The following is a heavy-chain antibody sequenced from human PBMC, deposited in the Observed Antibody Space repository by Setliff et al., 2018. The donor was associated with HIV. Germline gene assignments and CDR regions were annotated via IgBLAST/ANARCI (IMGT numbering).Heavy chain of an antibody. Sequence: PSETLSLTCAVFGTSFSGYYFSWIRQPPGKGLEWIGEVNYSGSTNCNPSLKSRVSISVDTSKTQFSLKLSSVTAADTAVYYCARGGLVVATIWDAFDLWGQGTMVTVSS. D-gene: IGHD5-12*01. CDR2: VNYSGST. CDR3: ARGGLVVATIWDAFDL. CDR1: GTSFSGYY. V-gene: IGHV4-34*01. J-gene: IGHJ3*01.